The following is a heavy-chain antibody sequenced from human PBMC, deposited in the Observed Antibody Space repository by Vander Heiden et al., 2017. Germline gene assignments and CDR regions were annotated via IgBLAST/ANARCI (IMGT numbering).Heavy chain of an antibody. Sequence: VQLVESGGGVVQPGRSLRLSCAASGFTFSTHGMHWVRQAPGEGLEWVAVIWYDGSNKYYADSVKGRFTISRDNSKNTLYLQMNSLRAEDTAVYYCARDLTIFGVVVPGGMDVWGQGTTVTVSS. J-gene: IGHJ6*02. CDR2: IWYDGSNK. CDR1: GFTFSTHG. CDR3: ARDLTIFGVVVPGGMDV. V-gene: IGHV3-33*01. D-gene: IGHD3-3*01.